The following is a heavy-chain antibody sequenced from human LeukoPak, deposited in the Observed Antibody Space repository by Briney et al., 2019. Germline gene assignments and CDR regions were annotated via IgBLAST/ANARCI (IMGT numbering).Heavy chain of an antibody. V-gene: IGHV4-4*02. J-gene: IGHJ4*02. CDR3: ARSSGWYLYYFDY. D-gene: IGHD6-19*01. CDR1: GGSISSSNW. CDR2: IYHSGST. Sequence: SETLSLTCAVSGGSISSSNWWSWVCQPPGKGLEWIGEIYHSGSTNYNPSLKSRVTISVDKSKNQFSLKLSSVTAADTAVYYCARSSGWYLYYFDYWGQGTLVTVSS.